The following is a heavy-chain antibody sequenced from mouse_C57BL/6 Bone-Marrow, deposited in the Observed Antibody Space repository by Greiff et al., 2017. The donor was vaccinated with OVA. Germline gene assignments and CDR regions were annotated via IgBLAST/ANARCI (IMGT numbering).Heavy chain of an antibody. CDR3: TTFYYGSSYEGY. D-gene: IGHD1-1*01. Sequence: EVKLQESGAELVRPGASVKLSCTASGFNIKDDYMHWVKQRPEQGLEWIGWIDPENGDTEYASKFQGKATITADTSSNTAYLQLSSLTSEDTAVYYCTTFYYGSSYEGYWGQGTTLTVSS. CDR1: GFNIKDDY. CDR2: IDPENGDT. V-gene: IGHV14-4*01. J-gene: IGHJ2*01.